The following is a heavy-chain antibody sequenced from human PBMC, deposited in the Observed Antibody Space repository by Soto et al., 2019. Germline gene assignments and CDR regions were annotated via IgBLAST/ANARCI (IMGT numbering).Heavy chain of an antibody. CDR2: IKSKTDGGTT. D-gene: IGHD5-18*01. J-gene: IGHJ2*01. Sequence: EVQLVESGGGLVKPGGSLRLSCAASGFTFSNAWMSWVRQAPGKGLEWVGRIKSKTDGGTTDYAAPVKGRFTISRDDSKNPLYLQMISLKTEDTAVYYCTTEMATAIPYWYFDLWGRGTLVTVSS. V-gene: IGHV3-15*01. CDR3: TTEMATAIPYWYFDL. CDR1: GFTFSNAW.